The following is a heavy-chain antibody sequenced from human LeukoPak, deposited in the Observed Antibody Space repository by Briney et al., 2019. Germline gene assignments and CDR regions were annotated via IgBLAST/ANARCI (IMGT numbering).Heavy chain of an antibody. CDR2: TYYSGTT. V-gene: IGHV4-59*08. D-gene: IGHD5-24*01. Sequence: SETLSLTCTVSGASISSYYWSWIQQPPGRGLEWVGYTYYSGTTSNNPSLRRGATISINPPKNQFSLKRTSVTAAAPAFYYYGRHHLYQGDCYNYVDYWGQGTLVTVSS. CDR3: GRHHLYQGDCYNYVDY. J-gene: IGHJ4*02. CDR1: GASISSYY.